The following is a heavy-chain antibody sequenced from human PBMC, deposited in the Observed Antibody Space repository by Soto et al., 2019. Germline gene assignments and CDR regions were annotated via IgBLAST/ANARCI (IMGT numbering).Heavy chain of an antibody. CDR1: GYTFSDYY. CDR3: ARDLRGYSTWFDP. D-gene: IGHD3-22*01. V-gene: IGHV1-2*02. CDR2: INPNSGNT. Sequence: QVQVEQSGAEGKKPGASVKVSCKTSGYTFSDYYMHWVRQAPGQGLEWMGWINPNSGNTDYAQKFRGRVTMTRDTSITTAYMELTSLRSDDTAIYYCARDLRGYSTWFDPWGQGTLVSVSS. J-gene: IGHJ5*02.